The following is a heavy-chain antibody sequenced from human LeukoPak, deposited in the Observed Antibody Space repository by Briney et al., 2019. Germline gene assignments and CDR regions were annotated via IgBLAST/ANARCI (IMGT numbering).Heavy chain of an antibody. J-gene: IGHJ4*02. V-gene: IGHV4-39*01. Sequence: SETLSLTCTVSGGSVSDINYFWGWIRQPPGKGLEWIGSIYYSGDTYYNPSLKSRVTISVDTSKNQFSLKLYSVPAADTAVYYCARHQFRGRSPLVDFWGQGTLVTVSS. D-gene: IGHD1-26*01. CDR1: GGSVSDINYF. CDR2: IYYSGDT. CDR3: ARHQFRGRSPLVDF.